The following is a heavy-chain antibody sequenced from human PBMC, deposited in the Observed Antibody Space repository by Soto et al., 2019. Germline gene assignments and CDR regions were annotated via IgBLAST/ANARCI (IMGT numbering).Heavy chain of an antibody. Sequence: PGGSLRLSCAASGFTFSSYGMHWVRQAPGKGLEWVADIWCDGSNKYYADSVKGRFTISRDNAKNTLYPQMNSLRAEDTGVCYCLCDFWRGYSTPPGYWGAGTLVPVS. V-gene: IGHV3-33*01. J-gene: IGHJ4*02. CDR2: IWCDGSNK. D-gene: IGHD3-3*01. CDR1: GFTFSSYG. CDR3: LCDFWRGYSTPPGY.